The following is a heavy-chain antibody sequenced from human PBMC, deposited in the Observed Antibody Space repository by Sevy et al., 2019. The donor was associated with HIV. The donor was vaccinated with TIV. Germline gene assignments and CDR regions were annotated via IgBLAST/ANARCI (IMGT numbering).Heavy chain of an antibody. Sequence: GGSLRLSCAASGFTFSSFSMNWVRQAPGKGPEWVSYISTRSSAIYYADSMKGRFTISRDSSKNSLYLQMNSLRAEDTDVYYCARESASGTPGGVYYYYYNLDVWGQGTTVTVSS. CDR3: ARESASGTPGGVYYYYYNLDV. D-gene: IGHD6-13*01. J-gene: IGHJ6*02. CDR1: GFTFSSFS. V-gene: IGHV3-48*01. CDR2: ISTRSSAI.